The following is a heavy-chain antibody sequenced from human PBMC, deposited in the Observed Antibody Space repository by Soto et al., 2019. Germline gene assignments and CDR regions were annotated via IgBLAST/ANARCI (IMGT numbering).Heavy chain of an antibody. Sequence: PGGSLRLSCAASGFTFSSYGMHWVRQAPGKGLEWVAIISYDGNYKHHADSVKGRLTISRDNSKNTLYLQMNSLKTEDTAVYYCTTDYYYDSSGGPPPAHDYWGQGTLVTVSS. CDR3: TTDYYYDSSGGPPPAHDY. D-gene: IGHD3-22*01. CDR2: ISYDGNYK. J-gene: IGHJ4*02. V-gene: IGHV3-30*03. CDR1: GFTFSSYG.